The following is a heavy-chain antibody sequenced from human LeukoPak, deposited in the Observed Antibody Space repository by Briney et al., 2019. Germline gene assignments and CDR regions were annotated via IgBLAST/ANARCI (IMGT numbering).Heavy chain of an antibody. J-gene: IGHJ4*02. Sequence: GSLGLSWSVSGFTFSKYSMSWVRQAPGEGLEGVSAGSGSGETTYYADSVKGRFTISRDNSKNTLYLRMLTLRADDTAVYYCAKGPVVPSASYYFDSWGQGTLVTVSS. V-gene: IGHV3-23*01. CDR1: GFTFSKYS. CDR2: GSGSGETT. CDR3: AKGPVVPSASYYFDS. D-gene: IGHD2-2*01.